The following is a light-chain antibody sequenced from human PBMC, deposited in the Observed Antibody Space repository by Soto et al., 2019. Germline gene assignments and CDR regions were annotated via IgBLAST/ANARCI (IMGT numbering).Light chain of an antibody. V-gene: IGKV3-11*01. CDR3: QQRSDWIT. Sequence: EIVLTQSPATLSLSPGERATLSCRASQSVSNLLAWFQQKPGQAPRLLIYDASNRATGIPARFSGSGSGTDFTLTISSLEPEDFAVYYCQQRSDWITFGQGTRLEIK. J-gene: IGKJ5*01. CDR1: QSVSNL. CDR2: DAS.